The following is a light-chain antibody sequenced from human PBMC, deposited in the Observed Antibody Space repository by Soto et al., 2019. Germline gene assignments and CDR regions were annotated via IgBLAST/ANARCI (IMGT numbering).Light chain of an antibody. V-gene: IGKV2-28*01. CDR3: LQALQTPWT. CDR1: QSLLHSNGYNY. CDR2: LGS. J-gene: IGKJ1*01. Sequence: DFVMTQSPLSLPVTPGEPASISCRSSQSLLHSNGYNYLDWYLQKPGQSPQLLIYLGSNRASGVPDRFSGSGSGTDFTLKISRVEAEDVGVYYCLQALQTPWTFGQGTKVEIK.